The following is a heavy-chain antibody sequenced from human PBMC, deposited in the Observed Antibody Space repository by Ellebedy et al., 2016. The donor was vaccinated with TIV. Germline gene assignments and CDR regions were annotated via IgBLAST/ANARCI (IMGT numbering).Heavy chain of an antibody. Sequence: GSLRPSXTVSLGSISSHYWTWIRQPPGKGLGWIGDIYYTGSTSYSPSLTGRVTISIDTPKNQFSLKVTSVTAADTAVYYCAGEFRYDFWRGPLDHWGQGTLVTVSS. CDR2: IYYTGST. V-gene: IGHV4-59*11. CDR3: AGEFRYDFWRGPLDH. CDR1: LGSISSHY. D-gene: IGHD3-3*01. J-gene: IGHJ4*02.